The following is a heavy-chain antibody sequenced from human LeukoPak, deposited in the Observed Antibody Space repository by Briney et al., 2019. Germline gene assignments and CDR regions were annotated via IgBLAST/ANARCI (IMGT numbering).Heavy chain of an antibody. J-gene: IGHJ4*02. CDR2: IYYSGST. CDR3: AGGGAMVRGVKPLDY. CDR1: GGSISSYY. D-gene: IGHD3-10*01. V-gene: IGHV4-59*01. Sequence: PSETLSLTCTVSGGSISSYYWSWIRQPPGKGLEWIGYIYYSGSTNYNPSLKSRVTISVDTSKNQFSLKLSSVTAADTAVYYCAGGGAMVRGVKPLDYWGQGTLVTVSS.